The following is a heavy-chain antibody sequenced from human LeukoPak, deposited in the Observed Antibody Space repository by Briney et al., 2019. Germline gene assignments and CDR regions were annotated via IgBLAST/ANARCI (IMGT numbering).Heavy chain of an antibody. D-gene: IGHD5-12*01. CDR3: AKGRNSGYVSDGFDM. CDR2: ISGSGAST. J-gene: IGHJ3*02. Sequence: TGGSLRLSCAASGFTFNNYAMSWVRQAPGKGLEWVSTISGSGASTYYADSVKGRFTISRDNSKNTLYLQMNSLRAEVTAVYYCAKGRNSGYVSDGFDMWGQGTMVTVSS. CDR1: GFTFNNYA. V-gene: IGHV3-23*01.